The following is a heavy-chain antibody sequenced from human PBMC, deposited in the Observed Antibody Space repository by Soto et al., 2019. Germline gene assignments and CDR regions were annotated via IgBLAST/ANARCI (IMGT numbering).Heavy chain of an antibody. V-gene: IGHV1-69*06. CDR1: GGTFSSYA. J-gene: IGHJ6*02. Sequence: SVKVSCKASGGTFSSYAISWVRQAPGQGLEWMGGIIPIFGTANYAQKFQGRVTITADKSTSTAYMELSSLRSEDTAVYYCARSVTLFGVVNCGMDVWGQGTTVPVYS. CDR2: IIPIFGTA. D-gene: IGHD3-3*01. CDR3: ARSVTLFGVVNCGMDV.